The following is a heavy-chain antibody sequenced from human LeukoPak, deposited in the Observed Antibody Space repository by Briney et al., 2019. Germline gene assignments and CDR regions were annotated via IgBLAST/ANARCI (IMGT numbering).Heavy chain of an antibody. CDR3: ARDLIIWGASLLGAFDI. Sequence: GGSLRLSCAASGFTFSSYWMSWVRQAPGKGLEWVSSISSSSSYIYYADSVKGRFTISRDNAKNSLYLQMNSLRAEDTAVYYCARDLIIWGASLLGAFDIWGQGTMVTVSS. D-gene: IGHD3-16*01. CDR1: GFTFSSYW. J-gene: IGHJ3*02. V-gene: IGHV3-21*01. CDR2: ISSSSSYI.